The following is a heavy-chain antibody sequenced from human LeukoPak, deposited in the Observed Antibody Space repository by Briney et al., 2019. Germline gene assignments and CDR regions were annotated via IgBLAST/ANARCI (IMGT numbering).Heavy chain of an antibody. V-gene: IGHV1-2*02. CDR1: GYTFTGYY. Sequence: ASVKVSCQAAGYTFTGYYMHWVRQAPGQGLEWMGWINPNSGGTNYAQKFQGRVTMTRDTSISTAYMELSRLTSDDTAVYYCARDPPIGGADVFDICGQGTMVTVSS. J-gene: IGHJ3*02. CDR2: INPNSGGT. CDR3: ARDPPIGGADVFDI. D-gene: IGHD3-10*01.